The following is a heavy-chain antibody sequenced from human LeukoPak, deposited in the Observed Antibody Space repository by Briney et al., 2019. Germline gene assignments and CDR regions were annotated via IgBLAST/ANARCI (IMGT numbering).Heavy chain of an antibody. CDR3: IVVVEPPDSDGFDV. D-gene: IGHD1-14*01. J-gene: IGHJ3*01. V-gene: IGHV3-74*01. CDR2: INADGSTT. CDR1: GFTFGNSW. Sequence: GGSLRLSCAASGFTFGNSWVHWVRQAPGKGLVWVSLINADGSTTSYADSVKGRFTNSRDNARNTLSLEMNSLTIEDTAVYYCIVVVEPPDSDGFDVWGQGTMITVSS.